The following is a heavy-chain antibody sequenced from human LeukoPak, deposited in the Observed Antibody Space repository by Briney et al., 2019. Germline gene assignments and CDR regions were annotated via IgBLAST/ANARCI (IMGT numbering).Heavy chain of an antibody. CDR1: GFTFSTYA. CDR3: ARDEEGMATGFDY. Sequence: GGSLRLSCAASGFTFSTYAMHWVRQAPGKGLEWVSFIRYDGNNKYYADSVKGRFTISRDNAKNSLYLQMNSLRAEDTAVYYCARDEEGMATGFDYWGQGTLVTVSS. CDR2: IRYDGNNK. V-gene: IGHV3-30*02. J-gene: IGHJ4*02. D-gene: IGHD5-12*01.